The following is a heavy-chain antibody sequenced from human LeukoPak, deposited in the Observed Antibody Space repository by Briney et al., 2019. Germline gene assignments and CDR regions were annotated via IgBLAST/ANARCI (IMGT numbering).Heavy chain of an antibody. D-gene: IGHD1-26*01. Sequence: ASVKVSCKASGYTFTSYYMHWVRQAPGQGLEWMGIINPSGGSTNYAQKLQGRVTMTTDTSTSTAYMELRSLRSDDTAVYYCARVGAVGVGAVGYWGQGTLVTVSS. J-gene: IGHJ4*02. CDR1: GYTFTSYY. V-gene: IGHV1-46*01. CDR2: INPSGGST. CDR3: ARVGAVGVGAVGY.